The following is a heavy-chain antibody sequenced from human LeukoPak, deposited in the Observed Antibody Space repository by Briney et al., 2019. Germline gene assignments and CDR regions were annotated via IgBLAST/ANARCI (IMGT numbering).Heavy chain of an antibody. J-gene: IGHJ4*02. Sequence: PSETLSLTCAVSGGSISSYYWNWIRQPPRKGLEWIGYIYYSGSTNYNPSLKSRVAISIDTSKNQLSLKLSSVTAADTAVYYCATDVRGLVPYYFDFWGQGTLVTVSS. CDR1: GGSISSYY. V-gene: IGHV4-59*01. CDR2: IYYSGST. D-gene: IGHD3-10*02. CDR3: ATDVRGLVPYYFDF.